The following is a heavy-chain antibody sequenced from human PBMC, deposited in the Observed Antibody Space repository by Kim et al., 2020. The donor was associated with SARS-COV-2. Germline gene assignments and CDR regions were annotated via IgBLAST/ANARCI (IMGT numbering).Heavy chain of an antibody. V-gene: IGHV3-33*06. D-gene: IGHD3-9*01. CDR3: AKCPPGWNYYFDY. Sequence: YADAVKGRFTISRDNSKNTLYLQMNSLRAEDTAVYYCAKCPPGWNYYFDYCGQGTLVTVSS. J-gene: IGHJ4*02.